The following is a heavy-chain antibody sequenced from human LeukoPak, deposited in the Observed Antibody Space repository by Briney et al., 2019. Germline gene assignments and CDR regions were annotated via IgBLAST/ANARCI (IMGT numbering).Heavy chain of an antibody. CDR3: ARVFLGAYCSSTSCYAFDI. CDR2: IYPGESIYASENT. V-gene: IGHV4-4*07. Sequence: SETLSLTCSVSGVSISAYYWSWIRQPAGKGLEWIGRIYPGESIYASENTNYNPSLKSRVSMSGDTSKNQVSLKLRSVTAADTAVYYCARVFLGAYCSSTSCYAFDIWGQGTMVTVSS. CDR1: GVSISAYY. D-gene: IGHD2-2*01. J-gene: IGHJ3*02.